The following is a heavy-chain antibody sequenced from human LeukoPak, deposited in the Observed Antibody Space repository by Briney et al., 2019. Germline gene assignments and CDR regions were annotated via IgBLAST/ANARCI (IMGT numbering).Heavy chain of an antibody. CDR1: GFTFSSYA. Sequence: GGSLRLSCAASGFTFSSYAMHWVHQAPGKGLEYVSAISSNGGSTYYANSVKGRFTISRDNSKNTLYLQMGSLRAEDMAVYYCARDRPNYYDSSGYYDYWGQGTLVTVSS. D-gene: IGHD3-22*01. CDR3: ARDRPNYYDSSGYYDY. V-gene: IGHV3-64*01. J-gene: IGHJ4*02. CDR2: ISSNGGST.